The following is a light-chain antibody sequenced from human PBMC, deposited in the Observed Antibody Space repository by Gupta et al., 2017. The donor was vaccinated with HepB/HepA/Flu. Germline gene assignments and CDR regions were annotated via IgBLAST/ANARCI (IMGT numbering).Light chain of an antibody. V-gene: IGLV3-21*04. J-gene: IGLJ2*01. Sequence: SYVLTQPPSVSVAPGKTARITCGGNNIGSKSEHWYQQKPGQAPVLVIYYDSDRPSGIPGRFSGSNSGNTATLTISRVEAGDEADYYCQVWDSSSDHDVVFGGGTKLTVL. CDR3: QVWDSSSDHDVV. CDR2: YDS. CDR1: NIGSKS.